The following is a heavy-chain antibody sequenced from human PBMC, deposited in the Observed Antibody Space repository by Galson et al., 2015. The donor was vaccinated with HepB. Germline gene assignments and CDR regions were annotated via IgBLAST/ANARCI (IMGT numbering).Heavy chain of an antibody. D-gene: IGHD3-10*01. CDR1: GGSISSYY. CDR2: IYYSGST. J-gene: IGHJ3*02. V-gene: IGHV4-59*01. CDR3: AREGGSIKAFDDAFDI. Sequence: SETLSLTCTVSGGSISSYYWSWIRQPPGKGLEWIGYIYYSGSTNYNPSLKSRVTISVDTSKNQFSLKLSSVTAADTAVYYCAREGGSIKAFDDAFDIWGQGTMVTVSS.